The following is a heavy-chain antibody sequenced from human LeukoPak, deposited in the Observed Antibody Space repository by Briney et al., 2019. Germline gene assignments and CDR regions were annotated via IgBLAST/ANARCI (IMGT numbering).Heavy chain of an antibody. Sequence: PSETLSLTCTVSGGSNSSYYWSWIRQRPGKGLEWIGYIYYSGSTNYNPSLKSRVTISVDTSKNQFSLKLSSVTAADTAVYYCARGPGSAVDYWGQGTLVTVSS. D-gene: IGHD3-10*01. J-gene: IGHJ4*02. CDR2: IYYSGST. V-gene: IGHV4-59*01. CDR3: ARGPGSAVDY. CDR1: GGSNSSYY.